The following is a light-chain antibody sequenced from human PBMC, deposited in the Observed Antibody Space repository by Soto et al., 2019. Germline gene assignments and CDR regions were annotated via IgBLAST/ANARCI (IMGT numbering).Light chain of an antibody. CDR2: EVS. V-gene: IGLV2-14*01. J-gene: IGLJ3*02. CDR1: SSDVGGYNY. Sequence: QSALTQPASVSGSPGQSITISCTGTSSDVGGYNYVSWYQQHPGKAPKLMIYEVSNRPSGVSNRFSGSKSGNTASLTISGLQGEDEADYYCSSYTSSGPWVFGGGTKLTV. CDR3: SSYTSSGPWV.